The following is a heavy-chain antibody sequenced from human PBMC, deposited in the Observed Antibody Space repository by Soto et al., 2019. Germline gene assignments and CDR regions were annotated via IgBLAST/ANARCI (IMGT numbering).Heavy chain of an antibody. J-gene: IGHJ4*02. D-gene: IGHD1-26*01. CDR3: ATNPRSGWELDY. V-gene: IGHV1-2*02. CDR1: GYTFTGYY. Sequence: ASVEVSCKASGYTFTGYYMHWVRQAPGQGLEWMGWINPNSGGTNYAQKFQGRVTMTEDTSTDTAYMELSSLRSEDTAVYYCATNPRSGWELDYWGQGTLVTVSS. CDR2: INPNSGGT.